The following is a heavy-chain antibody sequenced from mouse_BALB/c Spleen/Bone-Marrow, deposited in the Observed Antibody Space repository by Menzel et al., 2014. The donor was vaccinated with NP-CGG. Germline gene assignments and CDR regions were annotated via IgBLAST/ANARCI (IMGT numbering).Heavy chain of an antibody. J-gene: IGHJ4*01. Sequence: DVKLQESGGDLVKPGGSLKLSCAASGFTFXTYGMSWVRQTPDKRLEWVATISSGGGYTYYPDSVKGRFTISRDNANNTPYLQMSSLKSEDTAMYYCTRQRNWDHYAMDYWGQGTSVTVSS. D-gene: IGHD4-1*01. V-gene: IGHV5-6*02. CDR3: TRQRNWDHYAMDY. CDR1: GFTFXTYG. CDR2: ISSGGGYT.